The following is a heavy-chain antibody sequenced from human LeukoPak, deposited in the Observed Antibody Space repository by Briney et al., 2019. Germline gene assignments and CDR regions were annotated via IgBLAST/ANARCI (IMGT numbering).Heavy chain of an antibody. CDR1: GFTVSSNY. Sequence: GGSLRLSCAASGFTVSSNYMSWVRQAPGKGLEWVSVIYSGGSTYYADSVKGRFTISRDNSKNTLYLQMNSLRAEDTAVYFCARVYGSGSWFEYENNWFEPWGQGTLVTVSS. V-gene: IGHV3-53*01. D-gene: IGHD3-10*01. CDR2: IYSGGST. J-gene: IGHJ5*02. CDR3: ARVYGSGSWFEYENNWFEP.